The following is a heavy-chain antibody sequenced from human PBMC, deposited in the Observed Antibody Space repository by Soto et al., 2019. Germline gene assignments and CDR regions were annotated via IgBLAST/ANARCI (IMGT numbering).Heavy chain of an antibody. J-gene: IGHJ6*02. CDR3: ARTDRYFYGLDV. CDR2: ISAAGDP. Sequence: EVQLVESGGGLVQPGGSLRLSCEASGFTFRNYDMHWVRQGTGKGLEWVSGISAAGDPDYADSVEGRFTISRENAQKSFFLQMNSLRVGDTAVYYCARTDRYFYGLDVWGQGTTVIVSS. CDR1: GFTFRNYD. V-gene: IGHV3-13*05.